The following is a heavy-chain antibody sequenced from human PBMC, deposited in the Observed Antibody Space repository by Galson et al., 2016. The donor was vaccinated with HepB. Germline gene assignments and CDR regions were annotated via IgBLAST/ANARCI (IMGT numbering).Heavy chain of an antibody. CDR1: GFTFSSYA. Sequence: SLRLSCAASGFTFSSYAMNWVRQAPGMGLEWVSVMSATSGTTYYADSVKGRFTVSRDNYKSTLYLQTNSLRVEDTAVYFCATKNSPSGGVFDYWGQGTLVTVSS. CDR3: ATKNSPSGGVFDY. V-gene: IGHV3-23*01. D-gene: IGHD6-6*01. J-gene: IGHJ4*02. CDR2: MSATSGTT.